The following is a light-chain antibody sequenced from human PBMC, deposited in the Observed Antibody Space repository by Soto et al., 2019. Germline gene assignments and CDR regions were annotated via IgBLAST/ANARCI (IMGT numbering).Light chain of an antibody. CDR3: RPIAAGSPSVL. V-gene: IGLV2-23*01. CDR2: EDT. J-gene: IGLJ3*02. CDR1: SNDIETYTL. Sequence: QSALTQPASVAGSPGQSITISCTGISNDIETYTLVSWYQQYPGEAPNLIIYEDTKRPSGVSDRFSGFKSGNTASLTISGLQGDDESDYYCRPIAAGSPSVLFGGGTKLTVL.